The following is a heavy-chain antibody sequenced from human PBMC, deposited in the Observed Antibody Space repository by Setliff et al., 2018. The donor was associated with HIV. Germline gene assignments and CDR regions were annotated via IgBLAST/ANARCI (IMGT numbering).Heavy chain of an antibody. D-gene: IGHD5-12*01. J-gene: IGHJ4*02. V-gene: IGHV4-4*09. Sequence: SETLSLTCTVSGDSISTDYWTWIRQPPGKGLEWIGYIYNSASTSYNPSLKSRVTISVDTSKNQFSLKLSSVTAADTAVYYCARDPPGSGFHLDYWGQGTPVTV. CDR1: GDSISTDY. CDR2: IYNSAST. CDR3: ARDPPGSGFHLDY.